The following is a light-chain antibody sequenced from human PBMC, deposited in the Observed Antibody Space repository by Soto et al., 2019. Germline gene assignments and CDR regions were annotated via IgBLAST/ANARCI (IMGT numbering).Light chain of an antibody. CDR1: SGNIASSY. CDR2: EDD. J-gene: IGLJ1*01. Sequence: LTQPHSVSESPGKTVTISCTRSSGNIASSYVQWYQQRPGSAPTTVIYEDDQRPSGVPHRFSGSIDRSSNSASLTISELRTEDEADYYCQSYYSVNYVFGPGTKLTVL. V-gene: IGLV6-57*04. CDR3: QSYYSVNYV.